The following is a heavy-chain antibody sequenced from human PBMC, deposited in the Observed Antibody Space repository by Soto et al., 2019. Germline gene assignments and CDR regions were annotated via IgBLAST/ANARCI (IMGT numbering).Heavy chain of an antibody. CDR2: IKSKTDGGTT. Sequence: GGSLRPSCAASGFTFSNAWMSWVRQAPGKGLEWVGRIKSKTDGGTTDYAAPVKGRFTISRDDSKNTLYLQMNSLKTEDTAVYYCTTEYGDSSGWYLFDYWGQGTLVTVSS. V-gene: IGHV3-15*01. J-gene: IGHJ4*02. D-gene: IGHD6-19*01. CDR3: TTEYGDSSGWYLFDY. CDR1: GFTFSNAW.